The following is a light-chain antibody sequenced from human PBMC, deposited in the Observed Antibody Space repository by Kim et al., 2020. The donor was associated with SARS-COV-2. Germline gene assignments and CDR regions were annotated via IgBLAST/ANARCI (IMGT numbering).Light chain of an antibody. Sequence: SSSVGDRVTITCRASESISSWLAWYQQKPGKAPKLLIYKASNLESGVPSRFSGSGSGTEFSLTISSLQPDDFATYYCQQYNRYSYTFGQGTKLEIK. CDR1: ESISSW. CDR2: KAS. CDR3: QQYNRYSYT. V-gene: IGKV1-5*03. J-gene: IGKJ2*01.